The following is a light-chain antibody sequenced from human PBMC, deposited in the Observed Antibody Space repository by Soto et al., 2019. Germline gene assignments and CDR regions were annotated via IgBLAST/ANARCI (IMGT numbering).Light chain of an antibody. Sequence: AIPVTQSPSSLSASVGDRVTITCRASQAIRGALAWYQQKPGKAPKLLIYDVSTLESGVPSRFSGSGSGTEFTLTISSLQPEDFGTYYCQQFNSYPITFGHGTRLEMK. V-gene: IGKV1-13*02. CDR1: QAIRGA. CDR3: QQFNSYPIT. CDR2: DVS. J-gene: IGKJ5*01.